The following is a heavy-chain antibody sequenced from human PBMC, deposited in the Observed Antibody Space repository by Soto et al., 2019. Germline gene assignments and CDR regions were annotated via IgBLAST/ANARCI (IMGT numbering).Heavy chain of an antibody. CDR1: GFIFTSYS. CDR3: ARDLSYAFDY. J-gene: IGHJ4*02. Sequence: EVQLVESGGGLVQPGGSLGLSCAASGFIFTSYSMNWVRQAPGKGLEWLSYIRIDSNHIGYADSVRGRFTISSDIAKNSLYLQMNSLRDEDTAVYYCARDLSYAFDYWGQGTLVTVSS. D-gene: IGHD1-26*01. V-gene: IGHV3-48*02. CDR2: IRIDSNHI.